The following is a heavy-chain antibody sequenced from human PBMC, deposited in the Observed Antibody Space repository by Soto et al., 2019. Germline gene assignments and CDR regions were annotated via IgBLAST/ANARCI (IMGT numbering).Heavy chain of an antibody. V-gene: IGHV3-30*18. D-gene: IGHD3-22*01. CDR1: GFTFSSYC. CDR2: ISHDGSNK. J-gene: IGHJ4*02. Sequence: PXGSLRLSCAASGFTFSSYCMHWVRQAPGKGLEWVALISHDGSNKYYADSVKGRFTISRDNSKNTLYLQMKSLRAEDTAVYFCAKDQKYDSGEYFDDWGQGTLVTVSS. CDR3: AKDQKYDSGEYFDD.